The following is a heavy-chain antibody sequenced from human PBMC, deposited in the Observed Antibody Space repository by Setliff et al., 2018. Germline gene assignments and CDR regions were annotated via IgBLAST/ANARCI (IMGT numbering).Heavy chain of an antibody. CDR3: ASHPRVTIFGVVAFDY. J-gene: IGHJ4*02. D-gene: IGHD3-3*01. CDR2: IYSSGST. V-gene: IGHV4-59*04. Sequence: SETLSLTCTVSGGSINSYYWSWIRQPPGKGLEWIGYIYSSGSTYYNPSLKSRVTISVDTSQNQFSLKLSSVTAADTAAYYCASHPRVTIFGVVAFDYWGQGILVTVSS. CDR1: GGSINSYY.